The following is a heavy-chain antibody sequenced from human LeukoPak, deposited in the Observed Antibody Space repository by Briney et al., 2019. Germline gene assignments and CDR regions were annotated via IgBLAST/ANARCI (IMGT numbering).Heavy chain of an antibody. CDR3: ARGYCSGGSCYSYYYYNYMDV. CDR2: IHYSGST. J-gene: IGHJ6*03. CDR1: GGSISSSSYY. V-gene: IGHV4-39*07. Sequence: PSETLSPTCTVSGGSISSSSYYWDWIRQPPGKGLEWIGSIHYSGSTNYNPSLKSRVTISVDTSKNQFSLKLSSVTAADTAVYYCARGYCSGGSCYSYYYYNYMDVWGKGTTVTVSS. D-gene: IGHD2-15*01.